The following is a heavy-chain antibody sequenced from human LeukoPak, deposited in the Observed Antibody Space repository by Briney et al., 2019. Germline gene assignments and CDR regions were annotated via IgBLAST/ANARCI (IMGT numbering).Heavy chain of an antibody. J-gene: IGHJ4*02. D-gene: IGHD2/OR15-2a*01. CDR2: IYYSGST. Sequence: SETLSLTCAVSGGSISSGGYSWSWIRQPPGKGLEWIGYIYYSGSTYYNPSLKSRATISVDTSKNQFSLKLNSVTAADTAVYYCARILYSNNIDYWGQGTLVTVSS. CDR3: ARILYSNNIDY. CDR1: GGSISSGGYS. V-gene: IGHV4-30-4*07.